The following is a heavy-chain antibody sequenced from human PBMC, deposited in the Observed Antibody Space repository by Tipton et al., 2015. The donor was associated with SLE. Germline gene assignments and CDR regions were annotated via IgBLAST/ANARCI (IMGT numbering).Heavy chain of an antibody. Sequence: SLRLSCAASGFTFDDYAMHWVRQAPGKGLEWVSGISWNSGSIGYADSVKGRFTISRDNAKNSLYLQMNSLRAEDTALYYCAKEDYMDVWGKGTTVTVSS. V-gene: IGHV3-9*01. J-gene: IGHJ6*03. CDR3: AKEDYMDV. CDR1: GFTFDDYA. CDR2: ISWNSGSI.